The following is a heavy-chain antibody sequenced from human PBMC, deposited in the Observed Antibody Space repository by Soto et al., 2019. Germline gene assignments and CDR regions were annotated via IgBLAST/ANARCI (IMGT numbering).Heavy chain of an antibody. Sequence: GGSLRPSCAVSAFTFNSNGMHWVSQGPGNGLAWVAFISYDSTKTNYADSVKGPFTISRDNSNIALYVQMTSLTGDDTAVYYCSRGPYYGPADGMDVWGQGTTVTVSS. J-gene: IGHJ6*02. V-gene: IGHV3-30*03. CDR1: AFTFNSNG. CDR3: SRGPYYGPADGMDV. D-gene: IGHD3-10*01. CDR2: ISYDSTKT.